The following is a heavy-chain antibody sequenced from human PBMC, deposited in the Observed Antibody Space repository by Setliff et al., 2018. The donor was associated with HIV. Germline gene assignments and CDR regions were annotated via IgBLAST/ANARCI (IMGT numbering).Heavy chain of an antibody. Sequence: GASVKVSCKASGYTFSSYAINWVRQAPGQGLEWMGGIIPVYGTPKYAQKMQGRVTITTIESTSTAYMELSSLRSEDTAVYYCASHEVDDSSGYYEGWYFDYWGQGTLVTVSS. CDR3: ASHEVDDSSGYYEGWYFDY. V-gene: IGHV1-69*05. CDR1: GYTFSSYA. D-gene: IGHD3-22*01. J-gene: IGHJ4*02. CDR2: IIPVYGTP.